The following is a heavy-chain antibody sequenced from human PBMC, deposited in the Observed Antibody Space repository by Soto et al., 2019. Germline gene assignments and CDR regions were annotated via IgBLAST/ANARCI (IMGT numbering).Heavy chain of an antibody. CDR2: TYYRSQWYD. V-gene: IGHV6-1*01. Sequence: SQTLSLTCAISGESVSSISAAWNWIRQSPSRGLEWLGRTYYRSQWYDDYAVSVNGRATVNPDTSKNQVSLQLKSVTPEDTAVYYCVRESETKGTTKTPLHFDSWGQGTLVTVSS. J-gene: IGHJ4*02. CDR3: VRESETKGTTKTPLHFDS. CDR1: GESVSSISAA. D-gene: IGHD4-17*01.